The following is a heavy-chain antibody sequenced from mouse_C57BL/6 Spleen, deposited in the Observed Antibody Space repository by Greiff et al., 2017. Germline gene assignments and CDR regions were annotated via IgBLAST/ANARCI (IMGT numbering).Heavy chain of an antibody. CDR3: ARGSLWYFDV. J-gene: IGHJ1*03. CDR1: GFTFSDYG. V-gene: IGHV5-17*01. Sequence: EVNLVESGGGLVKPGGSLKLSCAASGFTFSDYGMHWVRQAPEKGLEWVAYISSGSSTIYYADTVKGRFTISRDNAKNTLFLQMTSLRSEDTAMYYCARGSLWYFDVWGTGTTVTVSS. CDR2: ISSGSSTI.